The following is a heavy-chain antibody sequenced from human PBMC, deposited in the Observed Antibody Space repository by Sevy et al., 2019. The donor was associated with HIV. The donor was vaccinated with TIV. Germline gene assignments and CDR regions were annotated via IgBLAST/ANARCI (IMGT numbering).Heavy chain of an antibody. CDR1: GYTFTSYY. Sequence: ASVKVSYKASGYTFTSYYMHWVRQAPGQGLEWMGIITPSGGSTSYAQKFQGRVTMTRDTSTSTVYMELSSLRSEDTAVYYCARDRDSYGYNYYYYYGMDVWGQGTTVTVSS. V-gene: IGHV1-46*01. CDR3: ARDRDSYGYNYYYYYGMDV. D-gene: IGHD5-18*01. CDR2: ITPSGGST. J-gene: IGHJ6*02.